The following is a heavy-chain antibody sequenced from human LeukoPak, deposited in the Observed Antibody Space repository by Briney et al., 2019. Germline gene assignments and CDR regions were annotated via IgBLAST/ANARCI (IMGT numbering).Heavy chain of an antibody. CDR2: ISSSSSYI. CDR1: GFTFSRYS. CDR3: ARDFPYYDILTGTRNDAFDI. V-gene: IGHV3-21*01. J-gene: IGHJ3*02. Sequence: GGSLRLSCAASGFTFSRYSMNWVRQAPGKGLEWASSISSSSSYIYYADSVKGRFTISRDNAKNSLYLQMNSLRAEDTAVYYCARDFPYYDILTGTRNDAFDIWGQGTMVTVSS. D-gene: IGHD3-9*01.